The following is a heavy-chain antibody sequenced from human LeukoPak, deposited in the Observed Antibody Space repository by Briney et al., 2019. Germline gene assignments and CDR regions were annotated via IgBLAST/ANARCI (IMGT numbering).Heavy chain of an antibody. CDR1: GYTFTGYY. Sequence: ASVKVSCKASGYTFTGYYMHWVRQAPGQGLEWMGWINPNSGGTNYAQKFQGRVTMTRDTSISTAYMELSRLRSDDTAVYYCAGPDRRKRQRISYYYYYMDVWGKGTTVTVSS. V-gene: IGHV1-2*02. D-gene: IGHD1-14*01. CDR3: AGPDRRKRQRISYYYYYMDV. J-gene: IGHJ6*03. CDR2: INPNSGGT.